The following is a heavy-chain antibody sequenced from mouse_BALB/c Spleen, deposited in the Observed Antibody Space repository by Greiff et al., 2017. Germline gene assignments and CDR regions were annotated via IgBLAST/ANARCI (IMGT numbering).Heavy chain of an antibody. Sequence: EVQLQQSGPELVKPGASVKVSCKASGYSFTDYNMYWVKQSHGKSLEWIGYIDPYNGGTSYNQKFKGKATLTVDKSSSTAFMHLNSLTSEDSAVYYCAREGGIQNRYGSSDYYAMDYWGQGTSVTVSS. CDR3: AREGGIQNRYGSSDYYAMDY. CDR2: IDPYNGGT. CDR1: GYSFTDYN. J-gene: IGHJ4*01. D-gene: IGHD1-1*01. V-gene: IGHV1S135*01.